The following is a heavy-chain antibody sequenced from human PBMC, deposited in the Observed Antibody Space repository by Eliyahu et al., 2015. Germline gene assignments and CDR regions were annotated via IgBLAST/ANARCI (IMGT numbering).Heavy chain of an antibody. Sequence: QLQLQESGPGLVKPSXTLSLXXTVSGGSISSSSYYWGWIRQPPGKGLEYIGIVYYSGSTYYNPSLKSRVTISVDTSKNQFSLKLSSVTAADTAVYYCTRHXYGAKAGCDYWGQGTLVTVSS. CDR2: VYYSGST. J-gene: IGHJ4*02. CDR1: GGSISSSSYY. CDR3: TRHXYGAKAGCDY. D-gene: IGHD4-23*01. V-gene: IGHV4-39*01.